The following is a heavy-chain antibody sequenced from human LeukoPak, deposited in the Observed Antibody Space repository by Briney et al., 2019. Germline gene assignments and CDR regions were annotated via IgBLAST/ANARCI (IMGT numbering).Heavy chain of an antibody. V-gene: IGHV1-18*01. CDR2: ISAYNGNT. CDR1: GYTFTSYG. D-gene: IGHD3-9*01. Sequence: ASVKVSCTASGYTFTSYGISWVRQAPGQGLEWMGCISAYNGNTNYAQKLQGRVTMTTDTSTSTAYLELRSLRSDDTAVYYCARDTRLRYFDWLGPDFDYWGQGTLVTVSS. CDR3: ARDTRLRYFDWLGPDFDY. J-gene: IGHJ4*02.